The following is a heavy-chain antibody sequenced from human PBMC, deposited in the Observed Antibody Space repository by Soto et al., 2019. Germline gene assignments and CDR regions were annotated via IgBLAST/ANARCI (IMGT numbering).Heavy chain of an antibody. Sequence: GGSLRLSCAASGFTFSNYAMAWVRQAPGKGLEWVSVIYSGGSTYYADSVKGRFTISRDNSKNTLYLQMNSLRAEDTAVYYCASSIAVAGPFDYWGQGTLVTVSS. CDR1: GFTFSNYA. CDR2: IYSGGST. V-gene: IGHV3-53*01. D-gene: IGHD6-19*01. J-gene: IGHJ4*02. CDR3: ASSIAVAGPFDY.